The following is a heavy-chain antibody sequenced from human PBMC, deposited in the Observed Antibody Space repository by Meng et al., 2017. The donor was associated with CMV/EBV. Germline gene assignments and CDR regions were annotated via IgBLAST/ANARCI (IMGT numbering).Heavy chain of an antibody. J-gene: IGHJ6*02. Sequence: GESLKISCAASGFIFSSYEMNWVRQAPGKGLEWVSYISSSGSTIYYADSVKGRFTISRDNAKNSLYLQMNSLRAEDTAVYYCARDGAVAGTLGYYYYYGMDVWGQGTTVTVSS. CDR1: GFIFSSYE. CDR2: ISSSGSTI. CDR3: ARDGAVAGTLGYYYYYGMDV. D-gene: IGHD6-19*01. V-gene: IGHV3-48*03.